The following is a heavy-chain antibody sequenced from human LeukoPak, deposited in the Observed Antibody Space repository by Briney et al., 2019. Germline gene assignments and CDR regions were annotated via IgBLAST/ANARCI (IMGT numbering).Heavy chain of an antibody. D-gene: IGHD6-25*01. CDR1: GGPISGSRT. V-gene: IGHV4-39*07. CDR2: IHYDGRT. CDR3: ARVVTAAGLDL. Sequence: PSETLSLTCTVSGGPISGSRTWGWVRQPPEKGLEWIGNIHYDGRTASNPSLKSRVTISLDTSTNQFSLKVNSVTATDTALYYCARVVTAAGLDLWGQGNPVSISS. J-gene: IGHJ5*02.